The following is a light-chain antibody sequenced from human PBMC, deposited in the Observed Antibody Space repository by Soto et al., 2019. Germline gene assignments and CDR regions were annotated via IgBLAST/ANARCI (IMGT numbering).Light chain of an antibody. Sequence: QSVLTQPPSASGTPGQRVTISCSGSSSNIGINYVYWYHQVPGTAPKLLIYRNDQRPSGVPDRFSASKSGASASLAISGLRSEDEADYYSAAWDDSLSGPVFGGGTKLTVL. V-gene: IGLV1-47*01. CDR1: SSNIGINY. J-gene: IGLJ2*01. CDR3: AAWDDSLSGPV. CDR2: RND.